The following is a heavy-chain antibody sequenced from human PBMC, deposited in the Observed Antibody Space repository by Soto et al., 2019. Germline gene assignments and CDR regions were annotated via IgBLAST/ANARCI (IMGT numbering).Heavy chain of an antibody. D-gene: IGHD3-22*01. CDR1: GFTFSSYG. CDR3: AKDYYDSSGSGLDY. J-gene: IGHJ4*02. Sequence: QVQLVESGGGVVQPGRSLRLSCAASGFTFSSYGMHWVRQAPGKGLEWVAVISYDGSNKYYADSVKGRFTISRDNSKXTLYLQMNSLRAEDTAVYYCAKDYYDSSGSGLDYWGQGTLVTVSS. CDR2: ISYDGSNK. V-gene: IGHV3-30*18.